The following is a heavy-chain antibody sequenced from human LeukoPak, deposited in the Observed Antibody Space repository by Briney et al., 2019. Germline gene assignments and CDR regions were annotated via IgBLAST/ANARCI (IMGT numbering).Heavy chain of an antibody. D-gene: IGHD1-26*01. CDR1: GFTFTSSA. J-gene: IGHJ4*02. Sequence: GTSVKVSCKASGFTFTSSAMQWVRQARGQRLEWIGWIVVGSGNTNYAQKFQERVTITRDMSTSTAYMERSSLRSEDTAVYYCAADRWVGATTFDYWGQGTLVTVSS. CDR2: IVVGSGNT. V-gene: IGHV1-58*02. CDR3: AADRWVGATTFDY.